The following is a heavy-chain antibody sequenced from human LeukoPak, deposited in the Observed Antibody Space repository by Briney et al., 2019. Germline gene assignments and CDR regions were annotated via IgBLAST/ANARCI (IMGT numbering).Heavy chain of an antibody. CDR3: ATLGDDTNGYGDY. V-gene: IGHV3-48*03. CDR1: GFTFSTYE. Sequence: GGSLRLSCAASGFTFSTYEINWVRQGPGKGPEWLSYISSSGGTTYYADSVKGRFTISRDNAKKSLYLQMTSLRAEDTAVYYCATLGDDTNGYGDYWGQGTLVTVSS. J-gene: IGHJ4*02. CDR2: ISSSGGTT. D-gene: IGHD2-8*01.